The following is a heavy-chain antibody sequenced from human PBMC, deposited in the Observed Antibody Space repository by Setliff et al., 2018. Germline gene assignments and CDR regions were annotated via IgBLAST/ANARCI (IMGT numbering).Heavy chain of an antibody. D-gene: IGHD6-19*01. CDR2: ISYRGNT. CDR3: AREARYSSAWYSYYYGMDV. Sequence: SETLSLTCIVSGGSIGSGDFHWYWGWVRQSPGEGLEWIGSISYRGNTFYNPSLKSRVTISVDTSKNQFSLKLSSVTAADTAVYFCAREARYSSAWYSYYYGMDVWGQGTTVTVSS. J-gene: IGHJ6*02. CDR1: GGSIGSGDFHWY. V-gene: IGHV4-39*07.